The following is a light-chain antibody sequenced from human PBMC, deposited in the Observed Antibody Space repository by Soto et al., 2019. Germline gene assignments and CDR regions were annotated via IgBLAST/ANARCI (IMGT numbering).Light chain of an antibody. J-gene: IGKJ2*02. V-gene: IGKV1-17*01. CDR2: AAF. CDR1: HGIRND. CDR3: LQHNTYPCT. Sequence: DIQMTQSPSSLSASVGDRVTITCRASHGIRNDLAWYQQKPGKAPNRLIYAAFSLQSGVPSRFSGSGSGTEFTLTISSLQPEDFATYYCLQHNTYPCTFGQGTKLEIK.